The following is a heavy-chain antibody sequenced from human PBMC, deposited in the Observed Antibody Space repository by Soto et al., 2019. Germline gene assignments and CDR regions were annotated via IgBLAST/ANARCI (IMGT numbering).Heavy chain of an antibody. CDR2: IHPSGDTT. Sequence: QVQLVQSGAEVKEPGASVKVSCKASGFTFQNYHMHWVRQAPGQGLEWMGIIHPSGDTTTYAQNFQGRLAMTRGTSTSTAYMELSSLTAEDTAVYYCAKDLWGSWTVDYWGQGTLITVSS. D-gene: IGHD3-16*01. CDR3: AKDLWGSWTVDY. CDR1: GFTFQNYH. J-gene: IGHJ4*02. V-gene: IGHV1-46*02.